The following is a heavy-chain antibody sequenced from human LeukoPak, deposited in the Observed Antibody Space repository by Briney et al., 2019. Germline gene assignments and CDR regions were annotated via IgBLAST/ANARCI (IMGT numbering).Heavy chain of an antibody. D-gene: IGHD1-26*01. J-gene: IGHJ4*02. Sequence: GSLRLSFAASGFTFSSYGMHWVRQAPGKGLEWVAIISSDGSNEYYADSVKGRFTISRDNSKNTLYLQMNSLRAEDTAVYYCARRGIVAPYFYFDYWGQGTLVTVSS. V-gene: IGHV3-30*03. CDR2: ISSDGSNE. CDR3: ARRGIVAPYFYFDY. CDR1: GFTFSSYG.